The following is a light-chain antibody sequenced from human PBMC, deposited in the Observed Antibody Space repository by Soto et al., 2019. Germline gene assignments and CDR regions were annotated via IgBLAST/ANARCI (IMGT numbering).Light chain of an antibody. J-gene: IGLJ2*01. CDR2: QDT. CDR3: QAWDRSTVV. CDR1: KLGTKY. Sequence: SYELTQPPSVSVSPGQTASITCSGDKLGTKYACWYQQKPGQSPVLVIYQDTKRPSGIPERFAGSNSGNTATLTISGTQAMDEADSYCQAWDRSTVVFGGGTKLTVL. V-gene: IGLV3-1*01.